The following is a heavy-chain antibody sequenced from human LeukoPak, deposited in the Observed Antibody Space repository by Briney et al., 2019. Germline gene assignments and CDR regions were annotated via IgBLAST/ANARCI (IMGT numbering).Heavy chain of an antibody. CDR1: GFTFSDYW. D-gene: IGHD6-13*01. CDR2: IRQDGNSK. Sequence: GGSLRLSCVASGFTFSDYWMTWVRQAPGKGLEWVANIRQDGNSKYYVDSVKGRFTISRDNSKNTLYLQMNSLRAEDTAVYYCASNSSSWYWFDYWGQGTLVTVSS. CDR3: ASNSSSWYWFDY. V-gene: IGHV3-7*03. J-gene: IGHJ4*02.